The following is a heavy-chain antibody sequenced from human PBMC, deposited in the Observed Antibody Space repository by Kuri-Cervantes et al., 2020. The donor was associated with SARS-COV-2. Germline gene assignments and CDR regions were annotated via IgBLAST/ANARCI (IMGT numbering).Heavy chain of an antibody. V-gene: IGHV3-23*01. CDR2: ISGSGGST. J-gene: IGHJ4*02. Sequence: GESLKISCAASGFTFSSYEMSWVRQAPGKGLEWVSAISGSGGSTYYADSVKGRFTISRDNARNIVLLQMNNLRVEDTAVYYCVRSDWSERFWGLGTLVTVSS. D-gene: IGHD1-1*01. CDR3: VRSDWSERF. CDR1: GFTFSSYE.